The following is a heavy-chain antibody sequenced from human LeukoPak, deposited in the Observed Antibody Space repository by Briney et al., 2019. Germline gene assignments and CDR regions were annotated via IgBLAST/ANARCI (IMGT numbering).Heavy chain of an antibody. CDR1: GGSISSSSYY. Sequence: PSETLSLTCTVSGGSISSSSYYWGWIRQPPGRGLEWIGSIYYSGSTYYNPSLKSRVTISVDTSKNQFSLKLSSVTAADTAVYYCARYSYRDLYYYYGMDVWGQGTTVTVSS. J-gene: IGHJ6*02. V-gene: IGHV4-39*01. CDR3: ARYSYRDLYYYYGMDV. D-gene: IGHD5-18*01. CDR2: IYYSGST.